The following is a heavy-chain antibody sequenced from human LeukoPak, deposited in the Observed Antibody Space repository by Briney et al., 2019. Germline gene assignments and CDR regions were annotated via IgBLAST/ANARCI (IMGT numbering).Heavy chain of an antibody. V-gene: IGHV3-30*02. Sequence: GGSLRLSCAASGFTFSSYGMHWVRQAPGKGLEWVAFIRYDGSNKYYADSVKGRFTISRDNSKNTLYLQMNSLRAEGTAVYYCAKDLGYYDSSGYQPPDIWGQGTMVTVSS. CDR1: GFTFSSYG. D-gene: IGHD3-22*01. CDR3: AKDLGYYDSSGYQPPDI. CDR2: IRYDGSNK. J-gene: IGHJ3*02.